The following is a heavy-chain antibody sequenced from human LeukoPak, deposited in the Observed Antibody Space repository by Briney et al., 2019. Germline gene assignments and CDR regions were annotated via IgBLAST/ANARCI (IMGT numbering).Heavy chain of an antibody. J-gene: IGHJ4*02. CDR2: IIPIFGTA. V-gene: IGHV1-69*05. CDR3: ARVGYKAVAGTGTYYFDY. D-gene: IGHD6-19*01. CDR1: GGTFSSYA. Sequence: SSVKVSCKASGGTFSSYAISWVRQAPGQGLEWMGGIIPIFGTANYAQKFQGRVTITTDESTSTAYMELSSLRSDDTAVYYCARVGYKAVAGTGTYYFDYWGQGTLVTVSS.